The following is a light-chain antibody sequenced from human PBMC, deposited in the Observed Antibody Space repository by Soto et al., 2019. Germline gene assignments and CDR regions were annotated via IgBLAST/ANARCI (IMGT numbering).Light chain of an antibody. J-gene: IGLJ1*01. CDR3: CSHAGSYTYV. CDR1: SSDVGGYNY. V-gene: IGLV2-11*01. CDR2: DVT. Sequence: QSVLTQPRSVSGSPGQSLTISCTGTSSDVGGYNYVSWYQQYPGKVPKLMIYDVTKRPSGVPDRFSGSKSGNTASLTISGXXAXDEADYYCCSHAGSYTYVFGTGTKLTVL.